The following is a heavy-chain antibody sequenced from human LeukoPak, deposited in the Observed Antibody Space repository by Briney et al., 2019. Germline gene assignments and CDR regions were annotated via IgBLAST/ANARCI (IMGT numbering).Heavy chain of an antibody. CDR3: ARGSIVVVTAIPVYFDY. J-gene: IGHJ4*02. D-gene: IGHD2-21*02. CDR2: INPSGGST. CDR1: GYTFTSYY. Sequence: ASVKVSCKASGYTFTSYYMHWVRQAPGQGLEWMGIINPSGGSTSYAQKFQGRVTMTRDTSTSTVYMERSSLRSEDTAVYYCARGSIVVVTAIPVYFDYWGQGTLVTVSS. V-gene: IGHV1-46*01.